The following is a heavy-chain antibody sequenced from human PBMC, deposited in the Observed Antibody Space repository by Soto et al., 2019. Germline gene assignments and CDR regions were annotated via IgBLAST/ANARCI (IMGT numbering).Heavy chain of an antibody. V-gene: IGHV3-30*03. D-gene: IGHD6-13*01. CDR2: ISYDGSNK. CDR1: GFTFSSYG. Sequence: QPVGSLRLSCAASGFTFSSYGMHWVRQAPGKGLEWVAVISYDGSNKYYADSVKGRFTISRDNSKNTLYLQMNSLRAEDTAVYYCASPLGGAAAGYYYYYGMDVWGQGTTVTVSS. CDR3: ASPLGGAAAGYYYYYGMDV. J-gene: IGHJ6*02.